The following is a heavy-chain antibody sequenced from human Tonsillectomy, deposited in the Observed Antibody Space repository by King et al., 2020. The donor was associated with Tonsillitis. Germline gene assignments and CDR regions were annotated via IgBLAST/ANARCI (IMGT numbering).Heavy chain of an antibody. V-gene: IGHV3-15*01. D-gene: IGHD2-15*01. CDR3: TTDYYCSGGSCYYYFHY. Sequence: VQLVESGGGLAQPGGSLRLSCAASGLTFNNAWMSWVRQAPGKGLEWVGRIKSKTDDGTTDYAAPVRGRFTISRDDSKNTLFLQMNSLRTEDTAVYYCTTDYYCSGGSCYYYFHYWGQGTLVTVSS. CDR1: GLTFNNAW. CDR2: IKSKTDDGTT. J-gene: IGHJ4*02.